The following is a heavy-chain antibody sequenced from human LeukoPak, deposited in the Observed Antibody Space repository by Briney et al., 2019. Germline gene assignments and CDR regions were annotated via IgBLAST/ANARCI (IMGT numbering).Heavy chain of an antibody. V-gene: IGHV3-30*18. CDR2: ISYDGSNK. J-gene: IGHJ1*01. D-gene: IGHD3-22*01. Sequence: GGSLRLSCAASGFTFSSYGMRWVRQAPDKGLEWVAVISYDGSNKYYADSVKGRFTISRDNSKNTLYLQMNSLRAEDTAVYYCAKDQSYDSSGYYQKGSEYFQHWGQGTLVTVSS. CDR3: AKDQSYDSSGYYQKGSEYFQH. CDR1: GFTFSSYG.